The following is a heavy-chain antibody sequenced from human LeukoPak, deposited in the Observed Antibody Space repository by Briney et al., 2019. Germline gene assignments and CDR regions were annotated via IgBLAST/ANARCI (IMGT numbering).Heavy chain of an antibody. D-gene: IGHD4-23*01. CDR2: ISGSGGST. CDR1: GFTFSSYA. Sequence: GGSLRLSCAASGFTFSSYAMSWVRQAPGKGLEWVSAISGSGGSTYYADSVKGRFTISRDNSKNTLYLQMNSLRAEDTAVYYCAKDLRTTVVTPNDAFDIWGQGTMVTVSS. J-gene: IGHJ3*02. CDR3: AKDLRTTVVTPNDAFDI. V-gene: IGHV3-23*01.